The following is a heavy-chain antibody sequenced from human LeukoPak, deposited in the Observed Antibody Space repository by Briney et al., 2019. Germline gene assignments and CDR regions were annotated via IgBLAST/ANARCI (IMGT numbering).Heavy chain of an antibody. J-gene: IGHJ4*02. V-gene: IGHV5-51*01. CDR1: GYSFTNYW. Sequence: GESLKISCKGSGYSFTNYWIGWVRQIPGKGLECMGNIYARDSYPKHSPSFQGQVNISAQKSISTAYLQWSSLKASDTAMYYCARREGSGNFLIDYWGQGTLVTVSS. CDR2: IYARDSYP. D-gene: IGHD3-10*01. CDR3: ARREGSGNFLIDY.